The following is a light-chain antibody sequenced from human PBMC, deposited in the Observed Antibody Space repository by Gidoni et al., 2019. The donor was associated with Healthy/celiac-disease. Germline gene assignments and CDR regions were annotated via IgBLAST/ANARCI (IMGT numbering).Light chain of an antibody. Sequence: ELGLTQSPATLSLSPGERATLSCSASQSASSYVACYQQKPGQAPRLLIYAASNRATGIPARFSGSGSGTDFPLTISSLEPDDFAVYYCQQRCNWLFTFGPGTKVDIK. CDR3: QQRCNWLFT. V-gene: IGKV3-11*01. CDR1: QSASSY. J-gene: IGKJ3*01. CDR2: AAS.